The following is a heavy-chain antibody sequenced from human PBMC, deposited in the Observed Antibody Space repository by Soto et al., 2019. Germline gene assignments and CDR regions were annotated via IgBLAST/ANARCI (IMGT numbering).Heavy chain of an antibody. J-gene: IGHJ4*02. CDR3: ASPPARYCSGGSCYSIFGY. Sequence: SVKVSCAASGGRFSSYAISWVRQAPGQGLEWMGGIIPIFGTANYAQKFQGRVTITADESTSTAYMELSSLRSEDTAVYYCASPPARYCSGGSCYSIFGYWGQGTLVTVSS. D-gene: IGHD2-15*01. CDR1: GGRFSSYA. V-gene: IGHV1-69*13. CDR2: IIPIFGTA.